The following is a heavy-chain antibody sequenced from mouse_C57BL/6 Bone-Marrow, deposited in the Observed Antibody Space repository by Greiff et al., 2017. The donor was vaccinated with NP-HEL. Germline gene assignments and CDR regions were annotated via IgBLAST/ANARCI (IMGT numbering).Heavy chain of an antibody. D-gene: IGHD1-1*02. V-gene: IGHV1-15*01. CDR3: TSMGGY. J-gene: IGHJ3*01. CDR1: GYTFTDYE. Sequence: VQLQESGAELVRPGASVTLSCKASGYTFTDYEMHWVKQTPVHGLEWIGAIDPETGGTAYNQKFKGKAILTADKSSSTAYMELRSLTSEDSAVYYCTSMGGYWGQGTRVTVSA. CDR2: IDPETGGT.